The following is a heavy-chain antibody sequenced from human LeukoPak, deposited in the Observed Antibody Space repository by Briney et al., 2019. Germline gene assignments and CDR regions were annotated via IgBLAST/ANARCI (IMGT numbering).Heavy chain of an antibody. CDR3: ARPYSSGWYYFDY. D-gene: IGHD6-19*01. J-gene: IGHJ4*02. V-gene: IGHV4-39*01. CDR1: GGSISSSSYY. Sequence: SETLSLTCTVSGGSISSSSYYWGWIRQPPGKGLEWIVSIYYSGSTYYNPSLKSRVTISVDTSKNQFSLKLSSVTAADTAVYYCARPYSSGWYYFDYWGQGTLVTVSS. CDR2: IYYSGST.